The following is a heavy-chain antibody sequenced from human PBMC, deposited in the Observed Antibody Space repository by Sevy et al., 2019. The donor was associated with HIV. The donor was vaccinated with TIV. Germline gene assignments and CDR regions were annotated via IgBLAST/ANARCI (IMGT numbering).Heavy chain of an antibody. J-gene: IGHJ4*02. CDR2: ISGSGSTI. V-gene: IGHV3-48*01. D-gene: IGHD6-13*01. CDR3: ARLSGYSSSWSYFDY. CDR1: GFTFSSYS. Sequence: GGSLRLSCAASGFTFSSYSMNWVRQAPGKGLEWVSYISGSGSTIYYAESVKGRFTISRDNAKNSLYLQMNSLRAEDTAVYYCARLSGYSSSWSYFDYWGQGTLVTVSS.